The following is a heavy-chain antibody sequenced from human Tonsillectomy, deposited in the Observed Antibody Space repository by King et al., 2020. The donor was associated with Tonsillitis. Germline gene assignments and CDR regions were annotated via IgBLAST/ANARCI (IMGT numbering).Heavy chain of an antibody. Sequence: QLVQSGAEVKKPGASVKVSCKTSGYTLSNYGVTWVRQAPGQGLEWMGWVSSGDSNTIYAQKFQGRVTMSIDTSTTTAYMELRSLRSDDTAVYYCASGVFEICSSGSCPRFDYWGQGTLIIVSS. D-gene: IGHD2-15*01. CDR2: VSSGDSNT. V-gene: IGHV1-18*01. J-gene: IGHJ4*02. CDR1: GYTLSNYG. CDR3: ASGVFEICSSGSCPRFDY.